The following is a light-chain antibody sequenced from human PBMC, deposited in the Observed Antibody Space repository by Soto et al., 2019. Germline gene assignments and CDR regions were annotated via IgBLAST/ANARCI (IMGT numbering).Light chain of an antibody. Sequence: DIQMTQSPSSLSASVGDRVTITCWASQGISNSLAWYQQKPGKVPKLLIYTASTLQSGVPSRFSGRGFGTDFTLTITSLQPEDVATYYCQKYNSAPLTFGGGTKVEIK. CDR3: QKYNSAPLT. J-gene: IGKJ4*01. V-gene: IGKV1-27*01. CDR1: QGISNS. CDR2: TAS.